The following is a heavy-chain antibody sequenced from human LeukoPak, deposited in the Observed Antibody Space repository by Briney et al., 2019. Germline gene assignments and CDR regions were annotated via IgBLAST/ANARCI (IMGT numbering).Heavy chain of an antibody. Sequence: GGSLRLSCAATGFTFSDYYMSWIRQAPGKGREWVSYISSIGSTIYYADSVKGRFTISRDNAKNSLYLQMNSLRAEDTAVYYCARVCYRYFDYWGQGTLVTVSS. CDR1: GFTFSDYY. V-gene: IGHV3-11*01. CDR3: ARVCYRYFDY. D-gene: IGHD2-15*01. CDR2: ISSIGSTI. J-gene: IGHJ4*02.